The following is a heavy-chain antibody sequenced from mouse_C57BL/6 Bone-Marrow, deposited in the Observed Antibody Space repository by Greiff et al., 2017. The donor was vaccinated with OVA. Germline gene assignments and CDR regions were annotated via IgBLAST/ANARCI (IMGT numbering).Heavy chain of an antibody. D-gene: IGHD1-1*01. CDR2: INPNNGGT. Sequence: EVQLQQSGPELVKPGASVKMSCKASGYTFTDYNMHWVKQSHGKSLEWIGYINPNNGGTSYNQKFKGKATLTVNKSSSTAYMELRSLTSEDSAVYYCARTRIGLITTVTLDFDYWGQGTTLTVSS. V-gene: IGHV1-22*01. CDR1: GYTFTDYN. CDR3: ARTRIGLITTVTLDFDY. J-gene: IGHJ2*01.